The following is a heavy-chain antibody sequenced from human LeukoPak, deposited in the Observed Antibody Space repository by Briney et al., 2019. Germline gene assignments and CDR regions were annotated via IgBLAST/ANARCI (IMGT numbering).Heavy chain of an antibody. D-gene: IGHD1-26*01. V-gene: IGHV1-46*01. CDR3: ARDHGGSYYRNWFDP. J-gene: IGHJ5*02. Sequence: ASVKVSCKASGYTFTSYYMHWVRQAPGQGLEWMGIINPSGGSTSYAQKFQGRVTMTRDTSTSTVYMELSSLRSEDTAVYYCARDHGGSYYRNWFDPWGQGTLVTVSS. CDR2: INPSGGST. CDR1: GYTFTSYY.